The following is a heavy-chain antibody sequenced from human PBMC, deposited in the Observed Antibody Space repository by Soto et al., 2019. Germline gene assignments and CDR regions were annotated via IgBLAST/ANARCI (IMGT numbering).Heavy chain of an antibody. D-gene: IGHD1-20*01. V-gene: IGHV4-34*01. Sequence: SETLSLTCAVYGASFSGYYCSWIRQPPRKGLEWIGEINHSGSTNYNPSLRSRVTISVDTSENQFSLKLSSMTAADTAVYYCATSPITGSPAGAFGIWGQGTMVTVSS. CDR1: GASFSGYY. CDR2: INHSGST. CDR3: ATSPITGSPAGAFGI. J-gene: IGHJ3*02.